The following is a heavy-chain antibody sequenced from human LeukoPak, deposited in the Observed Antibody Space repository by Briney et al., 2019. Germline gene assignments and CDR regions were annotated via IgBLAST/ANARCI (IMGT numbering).Heavy chain of an antibody. V-gene: IGHV1-18*01. D-gene: IGHD3-9*01. CDR1: GYIFSTYG. Sequence: ASVKVSCKSSGYIFSTYGITWVRQAPRQGLEWMGWVSTYNGRTNYEQKFQGRLNMTIDKSTSTVYMELANLRSDDTAVYYCARGGTFCSDTTGYDYDYWGQGTLVGVSS. CDR2: VSTYNGRT. CDR3: ARGGTFCSDTTGYDYDY. J-gene: IGHJ4*02.